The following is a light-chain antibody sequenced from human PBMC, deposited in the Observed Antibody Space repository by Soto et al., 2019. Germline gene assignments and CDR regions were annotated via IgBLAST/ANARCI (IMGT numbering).Light chain of an antibody. Sequence: EIVLTQSPGTLSLSPGERATLSCRASQSVSSGYLAWYQQKPGQAPRPLIYGASSRATGIPDRFSGSGSGTDFTLTISRLEPEDSAVYYCQQYGSSFRTFGQGTKVDIK. V-gene: IGKV3-20*01. CDR2: GAS. CDR3: QQYGSSFRT. J-gene: IGKJ1*01. CDR1: QSVSSGY.